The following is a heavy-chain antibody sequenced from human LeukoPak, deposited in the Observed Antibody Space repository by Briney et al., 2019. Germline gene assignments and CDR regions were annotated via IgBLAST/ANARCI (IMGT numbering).Heavy chain of an antibody. CDR3: ARNLGNTGWSLKEGY. J-gene: IGHJ4*02. CDR1: GFTFTNYW. D-gene: IGHD6-19*01. V-gene: IGHV3-7*01. Sequence: PGGSLRLSCAASGFTFTNYWMSWVRQAPGKGLEYVANIKHDGSSKYYVDSVKGRFTISRDDAENSLYLQMSSLRAEDTAVYYCARNLGNTGWSLKEGYWGQGTLVTVSS. CDR2: IKHDGSSK.